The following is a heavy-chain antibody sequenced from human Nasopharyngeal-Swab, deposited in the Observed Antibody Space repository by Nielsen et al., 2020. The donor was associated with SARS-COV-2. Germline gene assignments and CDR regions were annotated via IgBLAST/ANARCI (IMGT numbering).Heavy chain of an antibody. Sequence: ASVKVSCKASGYTFTSYGISWVRQAPGQGLEWMGWISAYNGNTNYAQKLQGRVTMTTDTSTSTAYMELRSLRSDDTAAYYCARGEKGYSYGYYWYFDLWGRGTLVTVS. V-gene: IGHV1-18*01. CDR2: ISAYNGNT. CDR3: ARGEKGYSYGYYWYFDL. J-gene: IGHJ2*01. CDR1: GYTFTSYG. D-gene: IGHD5-18*01.